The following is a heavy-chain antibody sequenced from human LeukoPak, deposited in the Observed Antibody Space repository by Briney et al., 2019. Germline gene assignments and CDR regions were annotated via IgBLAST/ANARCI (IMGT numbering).Heavy chain of an antibody. Sequence: ASVKVSCKASGYTFTGYYMHWVRQAPVQGLEWMGWINPNSGGTNYAQKFQGRVTMTRDTSISTAYMELSRLRSDDTAVYYCARENCSSTSCYGNFDYWGQGTLVTVSS. CDR1: GYTFTGYY. CDR3: ARENCSSTSCYGNFDY. J-gene: IGHJ4*02. CDR2: INPNSGGT. D-gene: IGHD2-2*01. V-gene: IGHV1-2*02.